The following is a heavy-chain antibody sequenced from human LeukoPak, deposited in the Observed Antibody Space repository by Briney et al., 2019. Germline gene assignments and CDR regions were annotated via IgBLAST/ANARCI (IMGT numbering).Heavy chain of an antibody. CDR1: GGSFSGYY. J-gene: IGHJ5*02. D-gene: IGHD3-3*01. CDR3: ASFLDFWSGYYKGFDP. Sequence: NPSETLSLTCAVYGGSFSGYYWSWIRQPPGKGPEWIGEINHSGSTNYNPSLKSRVTISVDPSKNQFSLKLSSVTAADTAVYYCASFLDFWSGYYKGFDPWGQGTLVTVPS. V-gene: IGHV4-34*01. CDR2: INHSGST.